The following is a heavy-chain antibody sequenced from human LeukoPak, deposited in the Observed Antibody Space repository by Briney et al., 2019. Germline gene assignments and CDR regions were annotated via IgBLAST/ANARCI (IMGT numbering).Heavy chain of an antibody. Sequence: GGSWRLSCPASGSTPSDYSMTWFRQAPGKGLNWVSYVSNGGSSSILYADSVKGRFTVFRDYAKNSLYLQMNSLRADDTGVYYCARDKSNKGHDCWGQGTLVTVSS. CDR1: GSTPSDYS. V-gene: IGHV3-11*01. J-gene: IGHJ4*02. CDR2: VSNGGSSSI. CDR3: ARDKSNKGHDC.